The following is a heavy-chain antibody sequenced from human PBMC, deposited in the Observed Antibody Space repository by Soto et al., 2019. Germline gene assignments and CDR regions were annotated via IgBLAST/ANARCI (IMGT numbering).Heavy chain of an antibody. D-gene: IGHD2-2*01. CDR1: GYTFTSYG. Sequence: ASVKVSCKASGYTFTSYGISWVRQAPGQGLEWMGWISAYNGNTNYAQKLQGRVTMTTDTSTSTAYMELRSLRSDDTAVYYCARDRECSSTSCYAEDAFDIWGQGTMVTVSS. V-gene: IGHV1-18*01. CDR2: ISAYNGNT. J-gene: IGHJ3*02. CDR3: ARDRECSSTSCYAEDAFDI.